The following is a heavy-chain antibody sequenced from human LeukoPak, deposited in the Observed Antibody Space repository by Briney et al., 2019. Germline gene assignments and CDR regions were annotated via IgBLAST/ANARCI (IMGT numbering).Heavy chain of an antibody. V-gene: IGHV4-59*12. Sequence: SETLSLTCTVSGGSISSYYWSWIRQPPGKGLEWIGYIYYSGSTNYNPSLKSRVTISVDTSKNQFSLKLSSVTAADTAVYYCARVGAVRSLGYCSGGSCYYYYGMDVWGQGTTVTVSS. J-gene: IGHJ6*02. CDR2: IYYSGST. CDR3: ARVGAVRSLGYCSGGSCYYYYGMDV. CDR1: GGSISSYY. D-gene: IGHD2-15*01.